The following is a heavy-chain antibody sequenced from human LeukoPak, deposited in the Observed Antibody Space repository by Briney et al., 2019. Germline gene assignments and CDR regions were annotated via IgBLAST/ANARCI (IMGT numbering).Heavy chain of an antibody. V-gene: IGHV3-23*01. Sequence: GESLRLSCAASGFTFSSYAMSWVRQAPGKGLEWVSAISGSGGSTYYADSVKGRFTISRDNSKNTLYLQMNSLRAEDTAVYYCAKSDIVVVPAASRYWGQGTLVTVSS. J-gene: IGHJ4*02. CDR1: GFTFSSYA. CDR3: AKSDIVVVPAASRY. CDR2: ISGSGGST. D-gene: IGHD2-2*01.